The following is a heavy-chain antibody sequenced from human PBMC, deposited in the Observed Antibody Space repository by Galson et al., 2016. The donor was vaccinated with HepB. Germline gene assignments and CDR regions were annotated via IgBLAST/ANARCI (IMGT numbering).Heavy chain of an antibody. CDR2: ISGSGGST. CDR3: AKAHINTVTNFNYVMDV. V-gene: IGHV3-23*01. D-gene: IGHD4-17*01. Sequence: SLRLSCAASGFTFSSYAMSWVRQAPGKGLEWVSGISGSGGSTYYADSVKGRFTISKDNSKNTLYLQMNSLRVEDTAVFYCAKAHINTVTNFNYVMDVWGQGTTVTVSS. CDR1: GFTFSSYA. J-gene: IGHJ6*02.